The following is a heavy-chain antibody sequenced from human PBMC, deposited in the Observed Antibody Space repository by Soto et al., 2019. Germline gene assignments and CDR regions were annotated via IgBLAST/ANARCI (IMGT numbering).Heavy chain of an antibody. J-gene: IGHJ4*02. CDR3: ARRRYSSARPPEY. CDR1: GYSLSSYW. V-gene: IGHV5-51*01. Sequence: GAAETSSGEGCGYSLSSYWSGWVRQMNGKGLEWMGIIYPGDSDTRYSPSFQGQVTISADKSISTAYLQWSSLKASDTAMYYCARRRYSSARPPEYWGQGTLVTVSS. D-gene: IGHD6-19*01. CDR2: IYPGDSDT.